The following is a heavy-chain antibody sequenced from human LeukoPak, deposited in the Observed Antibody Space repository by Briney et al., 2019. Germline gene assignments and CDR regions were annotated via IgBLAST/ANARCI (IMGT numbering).Heavy chain of an antibody. CDR1: GYTFTSCD. J-gene: IGHJ5*02. CDR3: ARHSSSSSWFDP. Sequence: VASVKVSCKASGYTFTSCDINWVRQATGQGLEWMGWMNPNSGNTGYAQKFQGRVTMTRNTSISTAYMELSSLRSEDTAVYYCARHSSSSSWFDPWGQGTLVTVSS. CDR2: MNPNSGNT. D-gene: IGHD6-6*01. V-gene: IGHV1-8*01.